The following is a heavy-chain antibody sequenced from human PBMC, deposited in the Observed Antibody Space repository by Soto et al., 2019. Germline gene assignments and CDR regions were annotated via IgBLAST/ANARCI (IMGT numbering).Heavy chain of an antibody. D-gene: IGHD5-12*01. CDR3: AREGYNYPAYYFDY. CDR2: INVGDGNT. Sequence: QVQLVQSGAEVKKPGASVKVSCKASGYTFTTYAMHWVRQAPGQRLEWMGWINVGDGNTKYSQNFQGRVTITRDTSASTAYMDLSSLSSEDTSVYYCAREGYNYPAYYFDYWGQGTLVTVSS. CDR1: GYTFTTYA. V-gene: IGHV1-3*01. J-gene: IGHJ4*02.